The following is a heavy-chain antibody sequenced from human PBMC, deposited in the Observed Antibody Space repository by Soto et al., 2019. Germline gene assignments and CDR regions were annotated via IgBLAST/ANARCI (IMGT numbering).Heavy chain of an antibody. CDR1: GFTFSSYA. Sequence: GGSLRLSCAASGFTFSSYAMSWVRQAPGKGLEWVSAISGSGGSTYYADSVKGRFTISRYNSKNTLYLQMNSLRAEDPAVYYCAKPCNRAVAGYFDSWGQGTLVTVSS. J-gene: IGHJ4*02. CDR3: AKPCNRAVAGYFDS. CDR2: ISGSGGST. V-gene: IGHV3-23*01. D-gene: IGHD6-19*01.